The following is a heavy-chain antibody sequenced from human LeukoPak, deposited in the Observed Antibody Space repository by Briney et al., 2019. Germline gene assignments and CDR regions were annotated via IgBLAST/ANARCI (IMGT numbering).Heavy chain of an antibody. D-gene: IGHD1-26*01. V-gene: IGHV3-23*01. Sequence: GGSLRFSCAASGFTFSSYGMSWVRQAPGQGLEWVSAISGSGGSTYYADSVKGRFTISRANSKNTLYLQMKSLRAEDTAVYSCAKDLSCEGATPTCFDYWGQGTLVTVSS. J-gene: IGHJ4*02. CDR1: GFTFSSYG. CDR2: ISGSGGST. CDR3: AKDLSCEGATPTCFDY.